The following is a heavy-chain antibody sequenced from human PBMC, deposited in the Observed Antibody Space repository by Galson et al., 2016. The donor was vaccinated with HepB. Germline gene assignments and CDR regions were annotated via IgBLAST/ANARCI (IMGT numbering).Heavy chain of an antibody. CDR2: IGTNADNT. CDR1: GFPFSICA. Sequence: SLRLSCAASGFPFSICAMNWFRQAPGKGLEWVSTIGTNADNTHYADSVKGRFTISRDNSKNTLSLQMNSLRAEDTAVYYCAKDYDGTGYYEGVWGLGTLVTVSP. D-gene: IGHD3-22*01. CDR3: AKDYDGTGYYEGV. V-gene: IGHV3-23*01. J-gene: IGHJ4*02.